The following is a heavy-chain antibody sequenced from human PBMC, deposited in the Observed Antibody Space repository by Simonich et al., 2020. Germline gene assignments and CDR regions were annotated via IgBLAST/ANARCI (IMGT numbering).Heavy chain of an antibody. J-gene: IGHJ4*02. D-gene: IGHD2-8*01. CDR3: AKDGGYCTNGVCYYFDY. CDR1: GFTFDDYA. V-gene: IGHV3-9*01. CDR2: ISGNSGSM. Sequence: EVQLVESGGGLVKPGRSLRLACAASGFTFDDYAMHWVRQAPRMGLEWGSGISGNSGSMGYADSVKGRFTISRDNAKNSLYLQMNSLRAEDTALYYCAKDGGYCTNGVCYYFDYWGQGTLVTVSS.